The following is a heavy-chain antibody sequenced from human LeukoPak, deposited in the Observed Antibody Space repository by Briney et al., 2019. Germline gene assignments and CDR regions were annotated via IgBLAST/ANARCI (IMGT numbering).Heavy chain of an antibody. CDR3: AKDAAGPEY. CDR1: GFTFSDYY. CDR2: ISSSSSYT. D-gene: IGHD6-13*01. V-gene: IGHV3-11*05. J-gene: IGHJ4*02. Sequence: PGGSLRLSCAASGFTFSDYYMSWIRQAPGKGLEWVSYISSSSSYTNYADSVKGRFTISRDNSKNTLFLQMSSLRVEDTAMYYCAKDAAGPEYWGQGTLVTVSS.